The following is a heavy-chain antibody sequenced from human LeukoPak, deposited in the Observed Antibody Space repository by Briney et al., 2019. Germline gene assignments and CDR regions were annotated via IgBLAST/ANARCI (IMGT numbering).Heavy chain of an antibody. D-gene: IGHD3-9*01. Sequence: GGSLRLSCAASGFTFSNYGMNWVRQAPGKGLEWVSAISGSGGSTYYADSVKGRFTISRDNSKNTLYLQMNSLRAEDTAVYYCAKQGILTGYYPPPSWGQGTLVTVSS. CDR1: GFTFSNYG. V-gene: IGHV3-23*01. J-gene: IGHJ4*02. CDR2: ISGSGGST. CDR3: AKQGILTGYYPPPS.